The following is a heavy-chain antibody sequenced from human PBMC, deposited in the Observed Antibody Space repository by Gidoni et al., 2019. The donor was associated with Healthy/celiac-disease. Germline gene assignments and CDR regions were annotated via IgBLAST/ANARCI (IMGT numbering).Heavy chain of an antibody. D-gene: IGHD3-16*01. CDR1: GGSISSGGYY. J-gene: IGHJ3*02. V-gene: IGHV4-31*03. CDR2: IYYSGST. CDR3: ARTIPLYGAFDI. Sequence: QVQLQESGPGLVKPSQTLSLTCPVSGGSISSGGYYWSWIRQHPGKGLEWIGYIYYSGSTYYNPSLKSRVTISVDTSKNQFSLKLSSVTAADTAVYYCARTIPLYGAFDIWGQGTMVTVSS.